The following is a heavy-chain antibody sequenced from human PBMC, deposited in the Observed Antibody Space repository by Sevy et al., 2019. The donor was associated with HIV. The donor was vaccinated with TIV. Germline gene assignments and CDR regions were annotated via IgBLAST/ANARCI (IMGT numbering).Heavy chain of an antibody. J-gene: IGHJ4*02. CDR2: ISAYNGHT. CDR3: ARDRGAAFEQILFGS. D-gene: IGHD3-10*01. CDR1: GYTFSTYG. Sequence: ASVKVSCKASGYTFSTYGISWVRQAPGQGLEWMGWISAYNGHTNYAQKVQGRATMSIDTSTRTAYMELRSLRSDDTALYYSARDRGAAFEQILFGSWGQGTLVTVSS. V-gene: IGHV1-18*01.